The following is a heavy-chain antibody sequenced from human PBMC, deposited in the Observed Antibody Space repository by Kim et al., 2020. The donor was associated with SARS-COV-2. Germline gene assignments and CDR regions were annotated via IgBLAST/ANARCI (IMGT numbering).Heavy chain of an antibody. V-gene: IGHV4-39*01. J-gene: IGHJ4*02. CDR1: GGSISSSSYY. CDR2: IYYSGST. Sequence: SETLSLTCTVSGGSISSSSYYWGWIRQPPGKGLEWIGSIYYSGSTYYNPSLKSRVTISVDTSKNQFSLKLSSVTAADTAVYYCARHRGYYGSGSYFTWGQGTLVTVSS. CDR3: ARHRGYYGSGSYFT. D-gene: IGHD3-10*01.